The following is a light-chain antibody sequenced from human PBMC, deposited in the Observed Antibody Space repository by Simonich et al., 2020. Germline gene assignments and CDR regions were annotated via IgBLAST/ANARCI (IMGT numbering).Light chain of an antibody. CDR1: QSISSY. Sequence: DLQMTQSPSSLSASVGERVTLTCRASQSISSYLNWYQQKPGKAPKLLIYAASSLQSGVPSRVSGSGSGTDFTLTISSLQPEDFATYYCQQSYSTPYTFGQGTKLEIK. CDR3: QQSYSTPYT. CDR2: AAS. J-gene: IGKJ2*01. V-gene: IGKV1-39*01.